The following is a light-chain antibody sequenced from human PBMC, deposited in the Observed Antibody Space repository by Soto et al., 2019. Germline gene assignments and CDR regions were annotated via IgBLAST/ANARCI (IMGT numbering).Light chain of an antibody. CDR3: QKYNSAPWT. Sequence: DIQMTQSPSSLSASVGDRVTITCRSSQSISSYLNWYQQKPGKAPTLLISAASTLPTGVPSRFSGGGSGTDCTRTISSLQPEDVATYYCQKYNSAPWTFGQGTKVDNK. CDR2: AAS. CDR1: QSISSY. J-gene: IGKJ1*01. V-gene: IGKV1-27*01.